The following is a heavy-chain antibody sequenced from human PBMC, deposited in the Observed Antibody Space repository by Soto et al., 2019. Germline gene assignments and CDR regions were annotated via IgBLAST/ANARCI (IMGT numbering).Heavy chain of an antibody. CDR3: ARDSFAFDY. Sequence: QVQMVESGGGVVQPGRSLRLSCAASGFTFISYAMHWVRQAPGKGLEWVAVISYDGSNKYYADSVKGRFTISRDNSKNTLYLQMNSMRAEYTAVYYCARDSFAFDYWGQGTLVTVSS. J-gene: IGHJ4*02. CDR2: ISYDGSNK. V-gene: IGHV3-30-3*01. CDR1: GFTFISYA.